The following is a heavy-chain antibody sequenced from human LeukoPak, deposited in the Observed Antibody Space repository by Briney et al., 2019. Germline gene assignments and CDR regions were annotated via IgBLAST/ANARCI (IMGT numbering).Heavy chain of an antibody. V-gene: IGHV1-46*01. D-gene: IGHD3-9*01. CDR3: ARGYYDIAP. CDR1: GYTFTSYY. Sequence: GASVKVSRKASGYTFTSYYMHWVRQAPGQGLEWMGIINPSGGSTTYAQKFQGRVTMTRGTPTSTVYMELSSLRSEGAAVYYCARGYYDIAPWGQGTLVTVSS. J-gene: IGHJ5*02. CDR2: INPSGGST.